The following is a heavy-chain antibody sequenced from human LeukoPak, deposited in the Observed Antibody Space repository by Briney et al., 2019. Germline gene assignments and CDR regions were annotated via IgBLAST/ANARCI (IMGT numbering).Heavy chain of an antibody. J-gene: IGHJ3*02. V-gene: IGHV3-74*01. CDR1: GFTFSSYW. Sequence: GGSLRLSCAASGFTFSSYWMHWVRHAPGKGLVWVSRINSDGSSTSYADSVKGRFTISRDNAKNTLYLQMNSLRAEDTAVYYCARGASLGYCSGGSCLLTFDIWGQGTMVTVSS. D-gene: IGHD2-15*01. CDR2: INSDGSST. CDR3: ARGASLGYCSGGSCLLTFDI.